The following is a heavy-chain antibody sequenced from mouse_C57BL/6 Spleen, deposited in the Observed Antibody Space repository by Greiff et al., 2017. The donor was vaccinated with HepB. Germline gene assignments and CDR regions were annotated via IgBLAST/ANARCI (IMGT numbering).Heavy chain of an antibody. D-gene: IGHD1-1*01. Sequence: EVQLVESGPELVKPGASVKISCKASGYSFTGYYMHWVKQSHGNILDWIGYIYPYNGVSSYNQKFKGKATLTVDKSSSTAYMELRSLTSEDSAVYYCARSHYGSSYYAMDYWGQGTSVTVSS. CDR3: ARSHYGSSYYAMDY. V-gene: IGHV1-31*01. CDR1: GYSFTGYY. J-gene: IGHJ4*01. CDR2: IYPYNGVS.